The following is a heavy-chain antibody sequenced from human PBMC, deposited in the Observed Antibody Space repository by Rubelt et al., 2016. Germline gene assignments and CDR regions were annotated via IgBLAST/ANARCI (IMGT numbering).Heavy chain of an antibody. J-gene: IGHJ4*02. Sequence: QITLKESGPTLVKPTQTLTLTCTFSGFSLSTSGVGVGWIRQPPGKALEWLALIYWNDDKRYSPSLKRRLTITKDTSKNQVVLTMTNMYPVDTATDFCAHIKSSGWDCDYWGQGTLVTVSS. CDR1: GFSLSTSGVG. CDR3: AHIKSSGWDCDY. D-gene: IGHD6-19*01. V-gene: IGHV2-5*01. CDR2: IYWNDDK.